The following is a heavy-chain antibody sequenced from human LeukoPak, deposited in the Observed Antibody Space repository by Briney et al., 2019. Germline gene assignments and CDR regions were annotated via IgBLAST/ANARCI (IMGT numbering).Heavy chain of an antibody. V-gene: IGHV4-59*12. CDR1: GGSISSYY. CDR3: ARDLWGMVDY. J-gene: IGHJ4*02. D-gene: IGHD3-16*01. Sequence: SETLSLTCTVSGGSISSYYWSWIRQPPGKGLEWIGYIFYSGSTNYNPSLKSRVTISVDTSKNQFSLKLSSVTAADTAVYYCARDLWGMVDYWGQGTLVTVSS. CDR2: IFYSGST.